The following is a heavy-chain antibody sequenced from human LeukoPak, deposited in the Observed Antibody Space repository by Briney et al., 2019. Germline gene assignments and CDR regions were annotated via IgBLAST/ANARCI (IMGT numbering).Heavy chain of an antibody. CDR1: GFTVSSNY. Sequence: GGSLRLSCAASGFTVSSNYMSWVRQAPGKGLEWVSVIYSGGSTYYADSVKGRFTISRDNAKNSLYLQMNSLRAEDTAVYYCARGPPTLFCGGDCYPFDYWGQGTLVTVSS. D-gene: IGHD2-21*02. J-gene: IGHJ4*02. CDR3: ARGPPTLFCGGDCYPFDY. CDR2: IYSGGST. V-gene: IGHV3-66*01.